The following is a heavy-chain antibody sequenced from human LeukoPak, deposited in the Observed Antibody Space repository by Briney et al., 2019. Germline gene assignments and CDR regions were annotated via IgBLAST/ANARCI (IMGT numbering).Heavy chain of an antibody. CDR2: ISAYNGNT. D-gene: IGHD6-19*01. CDR1: GYTFTSFG. V-gene: IGHV1-18*01. J-gene: IGHJ4*02. Sequence: GASVKVSCKASGYTFTSFGISWVRQAPGQGLEWMGWISAYNGNTNYAQKLQGRVTMTTDTSTSTAYMELRSLGSDDTAVYYCARGSSIAVAGRVDYWGQGTLVTVSS. CDR3: ARGSSIAVAGRVDY.